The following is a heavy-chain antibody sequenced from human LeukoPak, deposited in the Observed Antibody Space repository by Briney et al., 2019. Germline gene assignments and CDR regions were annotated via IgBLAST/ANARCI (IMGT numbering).Heavy chain of an antibody. V-gene: IGHV3-48*01. CDR1: GFTFSSYS. J-gene: IGHJ4*02. Sequence: GGSLRLSCAASGFTFSSYSMNWVRQAPGKGLEWVSYISSSSSTIYYADSVKGRFTISRDNAKNSLYLQMNSLRAEDTAVYYCARDVLAWDSSSSGFDYWGQGTLVTVSS. CDR3: ARDVLAWDSSSSGFDY. CDR2: ISSSSSTI. D-gene: IGHD6-13*01.